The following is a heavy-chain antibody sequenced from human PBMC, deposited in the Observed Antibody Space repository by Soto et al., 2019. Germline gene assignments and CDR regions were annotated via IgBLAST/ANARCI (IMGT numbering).Heavy chain of an antibody. CDR2: ISGSGGST. J-gene: IGHJ5*02. D-gene: IGHD3-3*01. Sequence: PGGSLRLSCAASGFTFSSYAMSWVRQAPGKGLEWVSAISGSGGSTYYADSVKGRFTISRDNSKNTLYLQMNSLRAEDAAVYYCANDVFRSLAARKNWFDPWGQGTLVTVSS. CDR3: ANDVFRSLAARKNWFDP. CDR1: GFTFSSYA. V-gene: IGHV3-23*01.